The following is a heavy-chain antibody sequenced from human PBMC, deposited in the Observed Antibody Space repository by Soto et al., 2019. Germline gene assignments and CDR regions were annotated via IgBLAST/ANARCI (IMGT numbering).Heavy chain of an antibody. J-gene: IGHJ4*02. V-gene: IGHV5-10-1*01. CDR2: IDPSDSYT. D-gene: IGHD6-6*01. CDR1: GYSFTSYW. CDR3: ARLVGLDVSPSSIAAVDY. Sequence: LGESLKISCKGSGYSFTSYWSSWVRQMHGKGLEWMGRIDPSDSYTNYSPSFQGHVTISADKSISTAYLQWSSLKASDTAMYYCARLVGLDVSPSSIAAVDYWGQGTLVTVSS.